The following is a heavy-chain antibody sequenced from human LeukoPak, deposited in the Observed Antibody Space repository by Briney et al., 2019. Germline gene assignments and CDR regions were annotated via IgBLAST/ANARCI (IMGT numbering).Heavy chain of an antibody. CDR3: AKDLLLGYCSGGSCYSLDY. V-gene: IGHV3-30*04. Sequence: GGSLRLSCAASGLTFSSSAMHWVRQASDKGLEWVSTISDDGNDKYYTDSVKGRFTISRNNSKNTLYLQMNSLRAEDTAVYYCAKDLLLGYCSGGSCYSLDYWGQGTLVTVSS. CDR2: ISDDGNDK. J-gene: IGHJ4*02. CDR1: GLTFSSSA. D-gene: IGHD2-15*01.